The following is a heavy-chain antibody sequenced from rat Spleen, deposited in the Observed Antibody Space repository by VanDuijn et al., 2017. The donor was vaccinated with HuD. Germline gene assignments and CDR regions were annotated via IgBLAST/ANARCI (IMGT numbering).Heavy chain of an antibody. CDR2: INPGGTNI. CDR1: GFTFNNYW. D-gene: IGHD3-4*01. Sequence: EVQLVESGGGLVQPGRSLKLSCVASGFTFNNYWLTWIRQAPGEGLEWVAIINPGGTNIYYSDTVKGRFVISKDEAENTGYLQMNNLRSEDTAMYYCTGSNPNWFAYWGQGTLVTVSS. J-gene: IGHJ3*01. V-gene: IGHV5-35*01. CDR3: TGSNPNWFAY.